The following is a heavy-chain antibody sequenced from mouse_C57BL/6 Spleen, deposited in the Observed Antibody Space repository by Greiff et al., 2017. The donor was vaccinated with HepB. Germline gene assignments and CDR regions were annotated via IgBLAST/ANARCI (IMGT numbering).Heavy chain of an antibody. CDR2: IYPSDSET. V-gene: IGHV1-61*01. Sequence: QVQLQQPGAELVRPGSSVKLSCKASGYTFTSYWMDWVKQRPGQGLEWIGNIYPSDSETHYNQKFKDKATLTVDKSSSTASMHLSSLTSEDSAVYYCARSGIYDGYYRNYWGQGTTLTVSS. CDR3: ARSGIYDGYYRNY. CDR1: GYTFTSYW. D-gene: IGHD2-3*01. J-gene: IGHJ2*01.